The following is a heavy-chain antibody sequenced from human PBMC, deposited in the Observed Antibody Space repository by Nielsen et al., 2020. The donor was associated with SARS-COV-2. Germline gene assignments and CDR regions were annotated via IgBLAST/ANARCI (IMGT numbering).Heavy chain of an antibody. D-gene: IGHD1-26*01. CDR2: ISWNSGSI. J-gene: IGHJ4*02. CDR3: ARVGGSYSDY. CDR1: GFTFDDYA. V-gene: IGHV3-9*01. Sequence: SLKISCAASGFTFDDYAMHWVRQAPGKGLEWVSGISWNSGSIGYADSVKGRFTISRDNAKNSLYLQMKSLRDEDTAVYYCARVGGSYSDYWGQGTLVTVSS.